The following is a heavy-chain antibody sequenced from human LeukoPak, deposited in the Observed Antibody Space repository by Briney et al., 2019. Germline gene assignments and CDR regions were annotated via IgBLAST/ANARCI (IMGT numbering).Heavy chain of an antibody. CDR1: GCTFSSYA. D-gene: IGHD6-13*01. V-gene: IGHV3-30*04. CDR2: IWYDGTNK. CDR3: ARGLGGQQLGDY. Sequence: GGSLRLSCAASGCTFSSYAMHWVRQAPGKGLKWVAVIWYDGTNKYNADPVKGRFTISRDNSKNTLYLQMNSLRAEDTAVYYCARGLGGQQLGDYWGQGTLVTVSS. J-gene: IGHJ4*02.